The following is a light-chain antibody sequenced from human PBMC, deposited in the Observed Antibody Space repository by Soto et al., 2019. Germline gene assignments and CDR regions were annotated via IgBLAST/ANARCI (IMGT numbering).Light chain of an antibody. V-gene: IGLV2-14*01. CDR1: ISDVGGYNY. CDR2: DVS. Sequence: QSALTQPASVSGSPGQSITISCTGTISDVGGYNYVSWYQQHPGKAPKLMIYDVSHRPSGVSSRFSGSKSGNTASLTISGLLTDDEAAYYCSSYSTSNTLEVFGGGTKVTVL. CDR3: SSYSTSNTLEV. J-gene: IGLJ2*01.